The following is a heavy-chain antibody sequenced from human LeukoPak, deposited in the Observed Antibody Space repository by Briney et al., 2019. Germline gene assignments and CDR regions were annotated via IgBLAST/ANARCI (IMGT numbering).Heavy chain of an antibody. CDR1: GFTFSSYA. J-gene: IGHJ3*02. D-gene: IGHD4-17*01. Sequence: GGSLRLSCAVSGFTFSSYAMSWFRQAPGRGLEWVSGISASGGSTYYADSVKGRFTIFRDNSKNTLNLQMNSLRAEDTAVYYCAKDPNGDYVGAFDMRGQGTLVTVSS. V-gene: IGHV3-23*01. CDR2: ISASGGST. CDR3: AKDPNGDYVGAFDM.